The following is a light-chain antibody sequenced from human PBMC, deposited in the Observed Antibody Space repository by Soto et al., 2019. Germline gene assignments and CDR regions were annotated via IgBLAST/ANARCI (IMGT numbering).Light chain of an antibody. V-gene: IGKV3-20*01. CDR3: QQYDSSPRIT. Sequence: EIVLTQSPGTLSLSPGERATLSCRASQSVSSSYLAWYQQKPGQAPRLLIYGASSRVTGIPDRFSGSGSGTDFTLTISRLEPEDFAVSYCQQYDSSPRITFGHGTKVDIK. CDR2: GAS. J-gene: IGKJ3*01. CDR1: QSVSSSY.